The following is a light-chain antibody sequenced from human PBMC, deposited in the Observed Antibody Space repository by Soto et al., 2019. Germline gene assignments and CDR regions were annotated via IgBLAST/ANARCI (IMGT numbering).Light chain of an antibody. Sequence: EIVLTQSPGTLSLSPGERATLSCRASQTVRNNYLAWYQQKPGQAPRLVIYGAYTRATGIPDRFSGSVSGTEFPLTISSLQSEDFAFYYGQQYNNWPPITFGQGTRLEIK. CDR1: QTVRNN. V-gene: IGKV3-15*01. J-gene: IGKJ5*01. CDR2: GAY. CDR3: QQYNNWPPIT.